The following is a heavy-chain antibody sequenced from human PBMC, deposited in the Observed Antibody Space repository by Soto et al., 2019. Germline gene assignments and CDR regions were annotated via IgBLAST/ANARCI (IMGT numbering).Heavy chain of an antibody. V-gene: IGHV4-39*01. D-gene: IGHD3-3*01. CDR2: IYYSGST. CDR1: GGSISSSSYY. CDR3: ARGFWSGYWFDY. Sequence: SETLSLTCTVSGGSISSSSYYWGWIRQPPGKGLEWIGSIYYSGSTYYNPSLKSRVTISVDTSKNQFSLKLSSVTAADTAVYYCARGFWSGYWFDYWGQGTLVTVSS. J-gene: IGHJ4*02.